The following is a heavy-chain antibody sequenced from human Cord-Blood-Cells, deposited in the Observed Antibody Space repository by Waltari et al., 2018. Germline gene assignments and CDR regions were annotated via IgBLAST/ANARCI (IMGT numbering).Heavy chain of an antibody. CDR3: ARGGGYCSSTSCYAFDI. CDR2: IYYSGGT. CDR1: GGSISSYY. D-gene: IGHD2-2*01. J-gene: IGHJ3*02. V-gene: IGHV4-59*01. Sequence: QVQLQESGPGLVKPSETLSLTCTVSGGSISSYYWRWIRQPPGKGLEWIGYIYYSGGTNYNPYLKSRVTISVDTSKNQFSLKLSSVTAADTAVYYCARGGGYCSSTSCYAFDIWGQGTMVTVSS.